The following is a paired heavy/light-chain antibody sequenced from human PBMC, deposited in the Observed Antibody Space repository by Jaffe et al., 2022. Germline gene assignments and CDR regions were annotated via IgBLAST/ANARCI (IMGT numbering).Heavy chain of an antibody. CDR3: ARHQGYSSSWYYYYYYMDV. Sequence: QVQLQESGPGLVKPSETLSLTCAVSGYSISSGYYWGWIRQPPGKGLEWIGSIYHSGSTYYNPSLKSRVTISVDTSKNQFSLKLSSVTAADTAVYYCARHQGYSSSWYYYYYYMDVWGKGTTVTVSS. CDR1: GYSISSGYY. V-gene: IGHV4-38-2*01. D-gene: IGHD6-13*01. CDR2: IYHSGST. J-gene: IGHJ6*03.
Light chain of an antibody. CDR3: QQLNSYPPIT. CDR1: QGISSY. V-gene: IGKV1-9*01. J-gene: IGKJ4*01. CDR2: AAS. Sequence: DIQLTQSPSFLSASVGDRVTITCRASQGISSYLAWYQQKPGKAPKLLIYAASTLQSGVPSRFSGSGSGTEFTLTISSLQPEDFATYYCQQLNSYPPITFGGGTKVEIK.